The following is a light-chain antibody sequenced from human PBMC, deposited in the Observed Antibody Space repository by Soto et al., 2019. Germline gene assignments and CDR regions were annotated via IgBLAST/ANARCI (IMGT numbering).Light chain of an antibody. Sequence: DIQMTQSPSTLSASVGDGVTITCQASQNINTWLAWYQQKPGKAPKLLIYAASTLQSGVPSRFSGSGSGADFSLTISNLQPEDFATYYCQQYQTYTSTFGGGTKVDIK. CDR3: QQYQTYTST. J-gene: IGKJ4*01. V-gene: IGKV1-5*01. CDR2: AAS. CDR1: QNINTW.